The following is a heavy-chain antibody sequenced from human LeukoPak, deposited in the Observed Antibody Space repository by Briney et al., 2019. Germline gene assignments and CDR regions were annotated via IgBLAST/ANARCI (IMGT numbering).Heavy chain of an antibody. CDR1: GGSFSGYY. D-gene: IGHD3-10*01. CDR3: ARRWGSGNYYGSGSYLYYYYGMDV. Sequence: PSETLSLTCAVYGGSFSGYYWSWIRQPPGKGLEWMGEINHSGSTNYNPSLKSRVTISVDTSKNQFSLKLSSVTAADTAVYYCARRWGSGNYYGSGSYLYYYYGMDVWGQGTTVTVSS. J-gene: IGHJ6*02. CDR2: INHSGST. V-gene: IGHV4-34*01.